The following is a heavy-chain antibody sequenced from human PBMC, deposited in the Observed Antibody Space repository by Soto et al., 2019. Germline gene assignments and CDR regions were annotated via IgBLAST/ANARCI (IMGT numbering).Heavy chain of an antibody. CDR3: ASVIAAAEYYYMDV. D-gene: IGHD6-13*01. V-gene: IGHV1-69*02. Sequence: SVKVSCKASGGTFSSYTISWVRQAPGQGLEWMGRIIPILGIANYAQKFQGRVTITADKSTSAAYMELSSLRSEDTAVYYCASVIAAAEYYYMDVWGKGTTVTVS. J-gene: IGHJ6*03. CDR1: GGTFSSYT. CDR2: IIPILGIA.